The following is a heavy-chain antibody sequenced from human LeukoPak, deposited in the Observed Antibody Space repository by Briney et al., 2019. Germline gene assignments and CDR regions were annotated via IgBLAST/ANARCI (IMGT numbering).Heavy chain of an antibody. J-gene: IGHJ4*02. V-gene: IGHV3-53*01. Sequence: PGGSLRLFCAASAFTVSSNYMSWVRQPPGKGLEGVIVIYSGGSTYYADSAKGRFTISRDNSKNTLYLQMNSLRAEDPAVYYCARAQQEIAAAGHFDYWGQGTLVTVTS. CDR1: AFTVSSNY. CDR2: IYSGGST. D-gene: IGHD6-13*01. CDR3: ARAQQEIAAAGHFDY.